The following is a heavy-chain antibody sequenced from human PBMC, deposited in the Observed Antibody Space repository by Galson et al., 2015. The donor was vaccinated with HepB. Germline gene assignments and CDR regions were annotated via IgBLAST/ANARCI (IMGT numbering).Heavy chain of an antibody. CDR3: ARVEGYTSGYSFDS. Sequence: SVKVSCKASGGTISSYAMSWVRQAPGHGLEWMGGIIPLAGTANYAQSFQGRVTITADESTNTAYMDLSSLRSEDTAVYYRARVEGYTSGYSFDSWGQGTLVTVSS. J-gene: IGHJ4*02. CDR1: GGTISSYA. V-gene: IGHV1-69*13. CDR2: IIPLAGTA. D-gene: IGHD5-18*01.